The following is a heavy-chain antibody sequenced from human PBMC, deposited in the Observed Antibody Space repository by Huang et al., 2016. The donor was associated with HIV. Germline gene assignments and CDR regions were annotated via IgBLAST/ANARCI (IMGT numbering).Heavy chain of an antibody. D-gene: IGHD2-8*02. CDR1: GDSVSGGSFY. V-gene: IGHV4-61*09. CDR2: VYSSGTA. Sequence: QVPLQESGPGLVKPSQTLSLTCGVSGDSVSGGSFYWGWFRQPVGQGLEWSGHVYSSGTATYNPSLESRVTISRDKSKNQISLKLNSVIAADTAVDYCARTSFCSGTVCSPSFASWGQGTLVAVSS. CDR3: ARTSFCSGTVCSPSFAS. J-gene: IGHJ4*02.